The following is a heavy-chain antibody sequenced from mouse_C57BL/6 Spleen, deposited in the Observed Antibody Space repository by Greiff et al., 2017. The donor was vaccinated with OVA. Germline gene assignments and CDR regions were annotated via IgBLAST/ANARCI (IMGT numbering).Heavy chain of an antibody. D-gene: IGHD2-3*01. V-gene: IGHV1-85*01. CDR3: AREEDGYYAAWFAY. CDR2: IYPRDGST. CDR1: GYTFTSYD. J-gene: IGHJ3*01. Sequence: VKLQESGPELVKPGASVKLSCKASGYTFTSYDINWVKQRPGQGLEWIGWIYPRDGSTKYNEKFKGKATLTVDTASSTAYMELHSLTSEDSAVYFCAREEDGYYAAWFAYWGQGTLVTVSA.